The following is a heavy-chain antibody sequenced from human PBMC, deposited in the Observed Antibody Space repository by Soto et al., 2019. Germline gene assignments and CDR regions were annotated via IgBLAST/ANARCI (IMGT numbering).Heavy chain of an antibody. CDR2: ISGSGSST. V-gene: IGHV3-23*01. J-gene: IGHJ4*02. Sequence: GFLRLSCAASGFSFSNYAMSWVRQAPGKGLEWVSGISGSGSSTYYADSVKGRFTISRDNSKNTLYLQMNSMRGDDTAVYYSAKDGDSSSWTGYYFDYWGQGTLVTVSS. D-gene: IGHD6-13*01. CDR3: AKDGDSSSWTGYYFDY. CDR1: GFSFSNYA.